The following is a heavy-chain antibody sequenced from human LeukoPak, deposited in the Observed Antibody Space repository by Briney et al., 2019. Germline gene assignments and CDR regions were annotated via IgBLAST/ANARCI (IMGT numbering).Heavy chain of an antibody. V-gene: IGHV3-11*01. J-gene: IGHJ6*03. Sequence: GGSLRLSCSASGFTFSDYYMSWIRQAPGKGLEWVSYISSRGIRIYYADSVKGRFTISRDNDKNSLCLQVDSLRADDTAVYYCARVRTSPYFYYYMDVWGKGTTVTVSS. CDR3: ARVRTSPYFYYYMDV. D-gene: IGHD2-2*01. CDR1: GFTFSDYY. CDR2: ISSRGIRI.